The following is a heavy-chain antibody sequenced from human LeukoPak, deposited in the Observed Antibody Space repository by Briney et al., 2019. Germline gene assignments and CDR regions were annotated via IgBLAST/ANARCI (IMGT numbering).Heavy chain of an antibody. CDR1: GFTVSSNY. J-gene: IGHJ4*02. CDR3: ARGERWLQLDY. CDR2: IYSGGGT. D-gene: IGHD5-24*01. V-gene: IGHV3-53*01. Sequence: GGSLRLSCAASGFTVSSNYVSWVRQAPGKGLEWVSVIYSGGGTYYADSVKGRFTISRDNSKNTLYFQMNSLRAEDTAVYYCARGERWLQLDYWGQGTLVTVSS.